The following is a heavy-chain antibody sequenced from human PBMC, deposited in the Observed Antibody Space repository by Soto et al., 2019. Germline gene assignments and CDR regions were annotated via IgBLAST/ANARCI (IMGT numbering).Heavy chain of an antibody. CDR2: ISGSGGST. CDR3: AKAVPMVPGVIKPFIDY. Sequence: PGGSLRLSCAASGFTFSSYAMSWVRQAPGKGLEWVSAISGSGGSTYYADSVKGRFTISRDNSKNTLYLQMNSLRAEDTAVYYCAKAVPMVPGVIKPFIDYWGQGTLVTVSS. D-gene: IGHD3-10*01. CDR1: GFTFSSYA. V-gene: IGHV3-23*01. J-gene: IGHJ4*02.